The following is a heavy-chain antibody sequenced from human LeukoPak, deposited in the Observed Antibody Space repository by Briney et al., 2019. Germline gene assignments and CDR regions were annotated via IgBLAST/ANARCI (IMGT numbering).Heavy chain of an antibody. D-gene: IGHD3-22*01. J-gene: IGHJ4*02. CDR1: GGTFSSYA. CDR2: IIPIFSTA. V-gene: IGHV1-69*13. CDR3: ARGRDDSSGYYYGSYDY. Sequence: ASVKVSCKASGGTFSSYAISWVRQAPGQGLEWMGGIIPIFSTANYAQKFQGRVTITADESTSTAYMELSSLRSEDTAVYYCARGRDDSSGYYYGSYDYWGQGTLVTVSS.